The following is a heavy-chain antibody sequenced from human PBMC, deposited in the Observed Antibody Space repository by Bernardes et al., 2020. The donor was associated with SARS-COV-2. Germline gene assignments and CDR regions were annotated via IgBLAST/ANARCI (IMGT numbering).Heavy chain of an antibody. Sequence: GGSLRLSCAASGFTFSSYCMHWVRQAPGKGLEWVAVIRYDGSNKYYADSVKGRFTISRDNSKNTPYLQMNSLGAEDTAVYYCARSPRERIPADFDYWGQGTLVTVSS. CDR3: ARSPRERIPADFDY. CDR1: GFTFSSYC. D-gene: IGHD2-2*02. J-gene: IGHJ4*02. CDR2: IRYDGSNK. V-gene: IGHV3-33*01.